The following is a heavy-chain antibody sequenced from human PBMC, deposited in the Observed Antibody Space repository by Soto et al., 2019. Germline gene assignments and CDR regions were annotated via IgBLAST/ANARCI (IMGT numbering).Heavy chain of an antibody. D-gene: IGHD2-21*02. V-gene: IGHV4-39*01. J-gene: IGHJ5*02. CDR1: GGSIXSSSYF. Sequence: QLQLQESGPGLVXPSXXLSLTCTVSGGSIXSSSYFWGWIRQPPGKGLEWIGSIYYSGSTYYNPSLKSRVTVSVDTSKNQFSLKLSSVTXADXXXYYXARHPSDFWFDPWGQGTLVTVSS. CDR2: IYYSGST. CDR3: ARHPSDFWFDP.